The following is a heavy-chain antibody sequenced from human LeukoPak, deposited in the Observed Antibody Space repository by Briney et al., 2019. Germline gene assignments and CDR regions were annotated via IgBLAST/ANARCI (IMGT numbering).Heavy chain of an antibody. CDR2: IYYSGST. J-gene: IGHJ3*02. V-gene: IGHV4-59*01. Sequence: SETLSLTCTVSGGSISSYYWSWIRQPPGKGLEWIGYIYYSGSTNYNPSLKSRVTISVDTSKNQFSLKLSSVTAADTAVYYRARAPIAAAVDIWGQGTMVTVSS. CDR3: ARAPIAAAVDI. D-gene: IGHD6-13*01. CDR1: GGSISSYY.